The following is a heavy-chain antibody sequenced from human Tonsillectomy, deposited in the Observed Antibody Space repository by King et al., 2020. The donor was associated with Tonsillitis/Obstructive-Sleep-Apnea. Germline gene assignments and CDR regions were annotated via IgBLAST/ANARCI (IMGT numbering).Heavy chain of an antibody. CDR3: ARMEYRAGNAFDI. V-gene: IGHV4-59*01. CDR2: IYYSGST. J-gene: IGHJ3*02. D-gene: IGHD2/OR15-2a*01. CDR1: GGSISSYY. Sequence: QLQESGPGLVKPSETLSLTCTVSGGSISSYYWSWIRQPPGKGLEWIGYIYYSGSTNYNPSRKSRVTISVDTSKNQFSLKLSSVTAADTAVYYCARMEYRAGNAFDIWGQGTMVTVSS.